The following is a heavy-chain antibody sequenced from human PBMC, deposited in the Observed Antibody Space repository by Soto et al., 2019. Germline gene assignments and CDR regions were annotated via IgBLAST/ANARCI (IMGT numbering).Heavy chain of an antibody. CDR3: AGEGVPSSMSRPWMGYHYYGLGV. V-gene: IGHV1-69*12. Sequence: QVQLVQSGAEVKKPGSSVKVSCRASGGTFNSHTISWVRQAPGQGLEWMGGIMPMFGVTNYARKFQGRLTMTANESTTTASMEVSSLTSDDPAVYYCAGEGVPSSMSRPWMGYHYYGLGVWGQGTTVIVSS. D-gene: IGHD2-2*01. CDR1: GGTFNSHT. J-gene: IGHJ6*02. CDR2: IMPMFGVT.